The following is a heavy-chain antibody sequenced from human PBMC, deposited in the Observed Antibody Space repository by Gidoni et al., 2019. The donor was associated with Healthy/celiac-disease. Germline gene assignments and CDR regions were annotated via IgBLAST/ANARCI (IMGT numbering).Heavy chain of an antibody. CDR2: INHSGST. V-gene: IGHV4-34*01. J-gene: IGHJ5*02. Sequence: QVQLQQWGAGLLKHSETLSLTCAVYGGSFSGYYWSWIRQPPGKGLEWIGEINHSGSTNYNPSLKSRVTISVDTSKNQFSLKLSSVTAADTAVYYCARKGENWFDPWGQGTLVTVSS. D-gene: IGHD3-16*01. CDR3: ARKGENWFDP. CDR1: GGSFSGYY.